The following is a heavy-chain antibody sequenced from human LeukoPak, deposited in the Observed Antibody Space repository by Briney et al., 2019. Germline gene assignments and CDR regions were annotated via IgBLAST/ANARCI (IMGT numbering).Heavy chain of an antibody. V-gene: IGHV3-7*01. D-gene: IGHD3-16*01. CDR2: IKQDGSEK. CDR3: GRIFNIWGTS. J-gene: IGHJ4*02. Sequence: PGGSLRLSCAASGFTFSSYWMSWVRQAPGKGLEWVANIKQDGSEKNYLESLKGRFTISRDNANNSVSLHMTALRAEDTAIYYCGRIFNIWGTSWGQGTQVTVSS. CDR1: GFTFSSYW.